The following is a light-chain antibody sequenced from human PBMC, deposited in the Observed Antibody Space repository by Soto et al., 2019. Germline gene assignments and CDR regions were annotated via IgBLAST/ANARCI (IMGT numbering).Light chain of an antibody. CDR1: QSVSSS. Sequence: FVVTQSPDTLSLSTGETATLSCRASQSVSSSVAWYQHKPGQSPRLVLYSGYKRSPGVTARFSGSGSGTDFTLTISSLESDDLAIYYCQQRYSWLRLFGPGTKV. V-gene: IGKV3-11*01. CDR3: QQRYSWLRL. CDR2: SGY. J-gene: IGKJ1*01.